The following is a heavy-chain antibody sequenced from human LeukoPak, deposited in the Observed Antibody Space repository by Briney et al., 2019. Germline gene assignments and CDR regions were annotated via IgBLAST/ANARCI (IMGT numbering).Heavy chain of an antibody. D-gene: IGHD6-19*01. J-gene: IGHJ4*02. V-gene: IGHV4-39*07. Sequence: SETLSLTCTVSGGSIRSSSYWWGWIRQPPGKGLEWIGIIEYSGSTYHNPSLEGRVTISVDTSKNQFSLKLSSVTAADTAVYFCAKYGNSGWVIDNWGQGTLVTVSS. CDR3: AKYGNSGWVIDN. CDR2: IEYSGST. CDR1: GGSIRSSSYW.